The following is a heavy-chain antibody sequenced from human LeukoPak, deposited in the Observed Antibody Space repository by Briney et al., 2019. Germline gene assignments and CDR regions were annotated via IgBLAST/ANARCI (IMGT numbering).Heavy chain of an antibody. CDR2: INTNTGNP. CDR1: GYTFTSYA. V-gene: IGHV7-4-1*02. Sequence: GASVKVSCKASGYTFTSYAMNWVRQAPGQGLEWMGWINTNTGNPTYAQGFTGRFVFSLDTSVSTAYLQISSLKAEDTAVYYCAGFSSGWYPNWFDPWGQGTLVTVSS. CDR3: AGFSSGWYPNWFDP. D-gene: IGHD6-13*01. J-gene: IGHJ5*02.